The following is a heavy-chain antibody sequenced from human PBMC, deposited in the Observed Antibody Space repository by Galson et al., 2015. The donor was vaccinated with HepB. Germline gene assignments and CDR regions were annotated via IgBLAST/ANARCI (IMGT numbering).Heavy chain of an antibody. J-gene: IGHJ4*02. CDR2: ISSSDSTI. CDR1: GFTFSSYE. CDR3: ANLATYRGRDY. Sequence: SLRLSCAAFGFTFSSYEMNWVRQAPGKGLEWLSDISSSDSTIYYADSVKGRFTISRDDAKNSVYLQMNSLRAEDTAVYYCANLATYRGRDYWGQGTLVTVSS. V-gene: IGHV3-48*03. D-gene: IGHD2-21*01.